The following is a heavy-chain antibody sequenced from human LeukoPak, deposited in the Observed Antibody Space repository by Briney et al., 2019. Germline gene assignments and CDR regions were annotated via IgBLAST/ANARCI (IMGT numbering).Heavy chain of an antibody. Sequence: GGSLRLACAASGFTFSSYSMNWVRQAPGKGLKWVSAIIGSGLTTYYADSVKGRFTISRDNAKNSLYLQMNSLRAEDTAVYYCARVAHDYWGQGTLVTVSS. CDR3: ARVAHDY. V-gene: IGHV3-23*01. J-gene: IGHJ4*02. CDR1: GFTFSSYS. CDR2: IIGSGLTT.